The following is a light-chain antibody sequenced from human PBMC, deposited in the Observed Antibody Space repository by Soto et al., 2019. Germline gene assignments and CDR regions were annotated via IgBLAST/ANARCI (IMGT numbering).Light chain of an antibody. CDR1: QGISSY. J-gene: IGKJ4*01. CDR3: QKYYSYPFT. CDR2: AAS. Sequence: AILMTQSPSSLSASTGDRVTITCRASQGISSYLAWYQQKPGKAPKLLIYAASTLQSGVPSRFSGSGSGTDFTLTISCLQSEDFATYYCQKYYSYPFTFGGGTKVDIK. V-gene: IGKV1-8*01.